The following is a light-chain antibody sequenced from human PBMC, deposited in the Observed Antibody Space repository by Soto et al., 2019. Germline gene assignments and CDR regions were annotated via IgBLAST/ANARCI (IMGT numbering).Light chain of an antibody. J-gene: IGKJ5*01. CDR1: QGIATG. Sequence: IQLTHSPSSLSASIRDTVSITCRASQGIATGLARYQQKPGAPPRLLIYAASSLQSGVPSRFSGSGSGTDFTLTISSLQPEDFATYYCQQYNSYPITFGQGTRLEI. V-gene: IGKV1-13*02. CDR3: QQYNSYPIT. CDR2: AAS.